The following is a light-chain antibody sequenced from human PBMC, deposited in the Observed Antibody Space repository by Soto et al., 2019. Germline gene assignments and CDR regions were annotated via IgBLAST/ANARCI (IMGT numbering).Light chain of an antibody. J-gene: IGKJ1*01. Sequence: ILMTQSPATLSVSPGERAILSCRASQSVSNSLAWYQQKPGQAPRLLIYDASTRATGIPARFSGSGSGTEFTLTISGLQSEDFAVFYCQQYNNWPPWTSGQGTKVEIK. CDR2: DAS. CDR3: QQYNNWPPWT. V-gene: IGKV3-15*01. CDR1: QSVSNS.